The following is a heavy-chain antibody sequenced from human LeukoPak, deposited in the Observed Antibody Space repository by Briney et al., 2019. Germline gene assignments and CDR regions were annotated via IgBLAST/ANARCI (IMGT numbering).Heavy chain of an antibody. CDR2: IYTSGST. D-gene: IGHD3-10*01. V-gene: IGHV4-4*07. CDR1: GGSISSYY. Sequence: PSETLSLTCTVSGGSISSYYWSWIRQPAGKGLEWIGRIYTSGSTNYNPSLKSRVTMPVDTSKNQFSLKLSSVTAADTAVYYCARVNTMVRGVIGYGMDVWGQGTTVTVSS. J-gene: IGHJ6*02. CDR3: ARVNTMVRGVIGYGMDV.